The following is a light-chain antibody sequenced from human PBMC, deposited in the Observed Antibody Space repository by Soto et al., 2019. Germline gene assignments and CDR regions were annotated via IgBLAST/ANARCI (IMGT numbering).Light chain of an antibody. CDR2: GAH. Sequence: EIVLTQSPGTLSLSPGERATLSCRASQSIRSHYLAWYQQKPGQAPRLLISGAHNRAPGIPDRFSGSESGTDFTLRISRLEPEYFAVDYCQQYGSSVTFGQGTKVEIK. V-gene: IGKV3-20*01. CDR1: QSIRSHY. J-gene: IGKJ1*01. CDR3: QQYGSSVT.